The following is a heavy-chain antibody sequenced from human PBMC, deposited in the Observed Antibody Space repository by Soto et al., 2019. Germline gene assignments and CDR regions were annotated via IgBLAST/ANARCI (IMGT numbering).Heavy chain of an antibody. J-gene: IGHJ4*02. CDR2: IYWDDDK. CDR3: AHRVEGYVSGWSQVCFDC. Sequence: QITLKESGPTLVTPTQTLTLTCTFSGFSLTTSGVGVGWIRQPPGNALVWLAVIYWDDDKRYSPSVKSRLTISKATAKNQVVLTRTNRDPVDPATYCCAHRVEGYVSGWSQVCFDCWGQGALVTVSS. CDR1: GFSLTTSGVG. D-gene: IGHD6-19*01. V-gene: IGHV2-5*02.